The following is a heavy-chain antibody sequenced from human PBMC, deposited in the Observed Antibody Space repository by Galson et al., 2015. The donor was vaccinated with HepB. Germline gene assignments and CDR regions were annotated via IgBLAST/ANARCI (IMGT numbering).Heavy chain of an antibody. V-gene: IGHV3-7*01. CDR3: ATDSWYGDFVERSFFAN. J-gene: IGHJ4*02. D-gene: IGHD4-17*01. CDR1: GFIFSNYW. CDR2: IKYDGSEK. Sequence: SLRLSCAASGFIFSNYWMSWVRQAPGKGLEWVANIKYDGSEKYSVDSVKGRFTISRDNAKNSLYLHMNSLRAEDTAVYYCATDSWYGDFVERSFFANWGQGTLVTVSS.